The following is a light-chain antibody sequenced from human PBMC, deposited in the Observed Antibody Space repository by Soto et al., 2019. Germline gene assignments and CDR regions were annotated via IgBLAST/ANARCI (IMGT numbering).Light chain of an antibody. CDR3: GAWDHSLNVGV. J-gene: IGLJ3*02. CDR1: SSNIGSNY. CDR2: DKN. V-gene: IGLV1-51*01. Sequence: QSVLTQPPSVSAAPGQKGIISCSGRSSNIGSNYVSWYQQLPGTAPKLLIYDKNERPSGIPDRFSASKSGTSATLGITGLQTGDEADYYCGAWDHSLNVGVFGGGTKLTVL.